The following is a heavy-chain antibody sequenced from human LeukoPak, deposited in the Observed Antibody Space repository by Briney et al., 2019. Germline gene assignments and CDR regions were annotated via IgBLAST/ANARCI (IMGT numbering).Heavy chain of an antibody. CDR1: GYTFTTYY. D-gene: IGHD3-3*01. Sequence: ASVKVSCKASGYTFTTYYMHWVRQAPGQGLEWMGIINPSGGSTSYAQKFQGRVTMTRDTSTSTVYMELSSLRSEDTAVCYCAREGSIFGVVIIRKFDYWGQGTLVTVSS. J-gene: IGHJ4*02. CDR3: AREGSIFGVVIIRKFDY. CDR2: INPSGGST. V-gene: IGHV1-46*01.